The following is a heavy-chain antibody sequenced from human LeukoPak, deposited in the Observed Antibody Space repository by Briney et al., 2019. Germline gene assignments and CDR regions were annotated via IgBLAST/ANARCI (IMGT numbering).Heavy chain of an antibody. J-gene: IGHJ6*03. V-gene: IGHV4-34*01. CDR3: ARESDPITGYFYYYMDV. CDR2: INHSGST. Sequence: PSETLSLTCGVYGGSLRGHYWSWIRQPPGKGLEWVGEINHSGSTNYNPPFWGRVTISVDTSKNQFFLKLNSVTAADTAVYYCARESDPITGYFYYYMDVWGRGTTVTVSS. CDR1: GGSLRGHY. D-gene: IGHD3-10*01.